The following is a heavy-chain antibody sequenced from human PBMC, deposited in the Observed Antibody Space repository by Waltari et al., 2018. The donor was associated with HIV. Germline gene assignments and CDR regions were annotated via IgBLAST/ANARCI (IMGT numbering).Heavy chain of an antibody. CDR2: IKKDGSEK. V-gene: IGHV3-7*01. CDR3: ATSRTFDY. J-gene: IGHJ4*02. CDR1: GFMFTSYW. Sequence: EVLLVESGGGLVQPGGSLRLSCTASGFMFTSYWMTWVRQAPGKGLRRVVNIKKDGSEKCYDDYVKGQFTISRYNAKNSLYLQMNSLIAEDTAMYYCATSRTFDYWGQGTLVTVSS. D-gene: IGHD2-2*01.